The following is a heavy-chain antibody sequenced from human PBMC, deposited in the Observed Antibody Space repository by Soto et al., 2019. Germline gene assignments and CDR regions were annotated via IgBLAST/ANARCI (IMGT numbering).Heavy chain of an antibody. CDR1: GFTFSSYA. Sequence: GGSLRLSCAASGFTFSSYAMSWGRQAPGKGLEWVSAISGSGGSTYYADSVKGRFTISRENSKNTLHLQMNSRRSEDTAGSYCAKEAARYRSSFGGMDVWGHGTTVTVSS. V-gene: IGHV3-23*01. CDR2: ISGSGGST. J-gene: IGHJ6*02. CDR3: AKEAARYRSSFGGMDV. D-gene: IGHD6-13*01.